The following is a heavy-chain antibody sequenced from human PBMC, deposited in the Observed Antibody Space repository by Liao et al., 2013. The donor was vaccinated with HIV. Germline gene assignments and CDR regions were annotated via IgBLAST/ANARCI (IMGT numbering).Heavy chain of an antibody. CDR1: GGSISNYY. V-gene: IGHV4-4*07. D-gene: IGHD2-2*01. J-gene: IGHJ4*02. Sequence: QVQLQESGPGLVKPSETLSLICTVSGGSISNYYWTWIRQPAGKGLEWIGRIYSTGSTNYNPSLKSRVTMSVDTSKNQFSLKLSSVTAADTAVYYCARGDIVVEQGYFDYWGQGTLVTVSS. CDR3: ARGDIVVEQGYFDY. CDR2: IYSTGST.